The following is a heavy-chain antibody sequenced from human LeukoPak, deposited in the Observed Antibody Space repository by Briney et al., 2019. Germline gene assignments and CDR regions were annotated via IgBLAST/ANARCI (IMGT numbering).Heavy chain of an antibody. Sequence: PGGSLRLSCAASGFTISSYGMHWVRQAPGKGLEWVAFIRYDGSNKYYADSVKGRFTISRDNSKNTLCLQMNSLRAEDTAVYYCAKGGGFGELFHAHFDYWGQGTLVTVSS. V-gene: IGHV3-30*02. CDR1: GFTISSYG. CDR2: IRYDGSNK. J-gene: IGHJ4*02. D-gene: IGHD3-10*01. CDR3: AKGGGFGELFHAHFDY.